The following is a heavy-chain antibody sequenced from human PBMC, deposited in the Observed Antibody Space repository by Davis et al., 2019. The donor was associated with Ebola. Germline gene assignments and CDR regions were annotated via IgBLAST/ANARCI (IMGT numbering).Heavy chain of an antibody. J-gene: IGHJ5*01. D-gene: IGHD2/OR15-2a*01. CDR2: ISHHNGHT. V-gene: IGHV4-34*01. CDR1: GGSFSDYF. Sequence: SETLSLTCAVYGGSFSDYFWSWIRQPPEKGLEWIGEISHHNGHTNYNPSLTSQVAMSVDSSKNQFSLKISSVTAADTATYYCARTTKTNIEDSGRGYNSFDSWGQGVLVSVSS. CDR3: ARTTKTNIEDSGRGYNSFDS.